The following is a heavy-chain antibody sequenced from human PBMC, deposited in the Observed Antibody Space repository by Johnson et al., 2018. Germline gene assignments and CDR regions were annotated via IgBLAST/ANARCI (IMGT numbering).Heavy chain of an antibody. CDR3: AGHGDYDLWRGLGDFQR. D-gene: IGHD3-3*01. Sequence: QVQLQESGPGLVKPSETLSLTCSVSGGSINSTVYYWGWIRQPPGKGLEWIGNVFFSGSADYTPSLKSRVTISVDTSRNQFSLKVTSVTAADTAVYYCAGHGDYDLWRGLGDFQRWSQGTLVTVSS. CDR2: VFFSGSA. V-gene: IGHV4-39*01. J-gene: IGHJ1*01. CDR1: GGSINSTVYY.